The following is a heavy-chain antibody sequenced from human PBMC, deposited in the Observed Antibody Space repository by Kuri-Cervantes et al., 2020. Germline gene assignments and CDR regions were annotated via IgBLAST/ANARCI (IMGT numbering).Heavy chain of an antibody. CDR1: GGSISSYY. J-gene: IGHJ4*02. D-gene: IGHD2-15*01. Sequence: ETLSLTCTVSGGSISSYYWSWIRQPPGKGLEWIGYIYYSGSTNYNPSLKSRVTISVDTSKNQFSLKLSSVTAADTAVYYCARGQEYCSGGSCRSYYFDYWGQGTLVTVSS. V-gene: IGHV4-59*12. CDR3: ARGQEYCSGGSCRSYYFDY. CDR2: IYYSGST.